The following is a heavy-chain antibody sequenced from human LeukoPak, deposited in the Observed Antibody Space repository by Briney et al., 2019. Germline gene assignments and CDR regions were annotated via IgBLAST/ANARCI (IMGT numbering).Heavy chain of an antibody. CDR3: AKTRLRTTVSAPGDY. D-gene: IGHD4-11*01. CDR1: GFTFSSYA. CDR2: ISGSGGST. Sequence: PGGSLRLSCAASGFTFSSYAMSWVRQAPGKGREWVSAISGSGGSTYCADSVKGRFTISRDNSKNTLYLQMNSLRAEDTAVYYCAKTRLRTTVSAPGDYWGQGTLVTVSS. V-gene: IGHV3-23*01. J-gene: IGHJ4*02.